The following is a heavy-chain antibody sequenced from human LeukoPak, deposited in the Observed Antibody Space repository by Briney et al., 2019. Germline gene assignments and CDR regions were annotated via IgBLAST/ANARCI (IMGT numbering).Heavy chain of an antibody. CDR1: VDTLTTYV. Sequence: ASVKVSCKASVDTLTTYVFNWVRQATGQGLEWMGWMDPNSGNTGYAQKFQGRVTMTRNTSISTAYMELSSLTSEDTAVYYCAKSLPGIAAHWGQGTLVSLTS. CDR3: AKSLPGIAAH. D-gene: IGHD6-6*01. V-gene: IGHV1-8*01. CDR2: MDPNSGNT. J-gene: IGHJ4*02.